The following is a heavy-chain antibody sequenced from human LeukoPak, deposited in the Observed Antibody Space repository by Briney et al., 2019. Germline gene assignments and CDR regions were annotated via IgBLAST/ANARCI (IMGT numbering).Heavy chain of an antibody. V-gene: IGHV5-51*01. CDR3: ARRGFGEFHSIDY. D-gene: IGHD3-10*01. CDR2: IYPGDSDT. CDR1: EYSFTSYW. J-gene: IGHJ4*02. Sequence: GESLKISCKGSEYSFTSYWIGWVSQMPGKGLEWMGIIYPGDSDTRYSPSFQGQVTISADKSISTAYLQWSSLKASDTAMYYCARRGFGEFHSIDYWGQGTLVTVSS.